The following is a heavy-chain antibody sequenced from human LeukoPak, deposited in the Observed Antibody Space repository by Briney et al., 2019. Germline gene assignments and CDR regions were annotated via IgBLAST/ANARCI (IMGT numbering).Heavy chain of an antibody. Sequence: GGSLRLSCAASGFTFDDYAMHWVRQAPGKGLEWVSLISWDGGSTYYADSVKGRFTISRDNSKNSLYLQMNSLRAEDTALYYCAKDGQAGNFYYYYYMDVWGKGTTVTVSS. CDR1: GFTFDDYA. CDR3: AKDGQAGNFYYYYYMDV. J-gene: IGHJ6*03. CDR2: ISWDGGST. V-gene: IGHV3-43D*03.